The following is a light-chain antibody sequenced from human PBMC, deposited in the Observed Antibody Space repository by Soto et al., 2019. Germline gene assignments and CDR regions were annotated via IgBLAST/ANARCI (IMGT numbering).Light chain of an antibody. CDR1: QSVSSSY. J-gene: IGKJ3*01. CDR3: EQYASSPRA. Sequence: ETVLTQSPGTPSLSPGETATLSCRASQSVSSSYLAWYQQKPGQAPRLLIYGASRRATGIPDRFSGGGSRTDITLTISRLESQDFRVYYTEQYASSPRAFGPGTKVD. V-gene: IGKV3-20*01. CDR2: GAS.